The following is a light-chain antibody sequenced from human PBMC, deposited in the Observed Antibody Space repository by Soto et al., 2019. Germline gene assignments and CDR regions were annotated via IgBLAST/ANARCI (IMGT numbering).Light chain of an antibody. Sequence: AIQLTQSPSSLSASVGDRVTITCRASQDIRGALAWYQQKPGQAPKILLYNVSTLESGVPSRFSGSGSGTDFTLTISSLQPVDFATYYCQQFNSYPITFGQVTRLEIK. CDR2: NVS. J-gene: IGKJ5*01. CDR1: QDIRGA. V-gene: IGKV1-13*02. CDR3: QQFNSYPIT.